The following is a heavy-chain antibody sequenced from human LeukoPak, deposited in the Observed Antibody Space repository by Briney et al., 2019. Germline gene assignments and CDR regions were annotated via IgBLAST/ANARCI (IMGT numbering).Heavy chain of an antibody. Sequence: GGSLRLSCAASGFTFSSCGMHWVRQAPGKGLEWVAVISYHGSNTYSADSVKGRFTISRDNSKNTLCLQLNSLRVEDTAVYYCAKGNQYDYIWGSFANDAFDFWGQGIMVTVSA. CDR3: AKGNQYDYIWGSFANDAFDF. CDR1: GFTFSSCG. D-gene: IGHD3-16*01. V-gene: IGHV3-30*18. J-gene: IGHJ3*01. CDR2: ISYHGSNT.